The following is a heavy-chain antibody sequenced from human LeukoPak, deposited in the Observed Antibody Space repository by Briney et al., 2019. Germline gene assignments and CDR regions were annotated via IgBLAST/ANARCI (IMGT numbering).Heavy chain of an antibody. CDR3: ASYSMVRGIIIKGVDY. J-gene: IGHJ4*02. CDR2: ISGSGGTT. D-gene: IGHD3-10*01. V-gene: IGHV3-23*01. CDR1: GFTFSSYA. Sequence: PGGSLRLSCAASGFTFSSYAMSWVRQAPGKGLEWVSAISGSGGTTYYAGSVKGRFTISRDNAKNSLYLQMNSLRAEDTAVYYCASYSMVRGIIIKGVDYWGQGTLVTVSS.